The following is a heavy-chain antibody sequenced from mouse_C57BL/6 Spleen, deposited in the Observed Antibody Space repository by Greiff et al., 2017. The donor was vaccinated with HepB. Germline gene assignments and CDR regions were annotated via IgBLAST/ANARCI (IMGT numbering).Heavy chain of an antibody. J-gene: IGHJ3*01. Sequence: EVQLMESGGGLVKPGGSLKLSCEASGFTFSDYGMHWVRQAPEKGLEWVAYISRGSSTNYYADKVKGRFTISRDNAKNTLYLQMTSLRSEDTAMYYCARKDYDYDGGFAYWGQGTLVTVSA. V-gene: IGHV5-17*01. CDR2: ISRGSSTN. CDR3: ARKDYDYDGGFAY. CDR1: GFTFSDYG. D-gene: IGHD2-4*01.